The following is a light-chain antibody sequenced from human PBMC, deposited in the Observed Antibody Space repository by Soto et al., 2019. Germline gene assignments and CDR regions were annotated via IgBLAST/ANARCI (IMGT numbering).Light chain of an antibody. CDR2: WAF. CDR3: QQYYSTPYT. J-gene: IGKJ2*01. Sequence: DIVMTQSPDSLAVSLGERATIKCKSSQSVLYSSNNKNYLAWYQQRPGQPPKMLIYWAFTRESGVPDRFSGAGSGKDFSLTISSLQAEDVAVYYCQQYYSTPYTFGQGTKLEIK. V-gene: IGKV4-1*01. CDR1: QSVLYSSNNKNY.